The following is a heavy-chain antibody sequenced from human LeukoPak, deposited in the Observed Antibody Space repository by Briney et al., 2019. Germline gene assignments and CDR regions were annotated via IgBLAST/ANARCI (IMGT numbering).Heavy chain of an antibody. CDR1: GYTFAGYY. CDR3: ARGSGWGSFLDN. Sequence: ASVNASCKASGYTFAGYYMHWVRQAPCQGLEWMGWINSKLGGTNYVQKFVGRVTINRDTYISTAYMELSRVKSDDTAVYYCARGSGWGSFLDNWGQGTLVTVSS. CDR2: INSKLGGT. D-gene: IGHD3-16*01. V-gene: IGHV1-2*02. J-gene: IGHJ4*02.